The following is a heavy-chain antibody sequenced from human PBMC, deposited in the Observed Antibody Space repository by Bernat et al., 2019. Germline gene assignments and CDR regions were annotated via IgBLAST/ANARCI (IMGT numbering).Heavy chain of an antibody. CDR1: GYTFTSYA. J-gene: IGHJ2*01. Sequence: QVQLVQSGAEVKKPGASVKVSCKASGYTFTSYAMHWVRQAPGQRLEWMGWINAGNGNTKYSLKFQGRVTITRDTSASTAYMELSSLRSEDTAVYYCARDVSPVVVVAATGDWYFDLWGRGTLVTVSS. V-gene: IGHV1-3*01. CDR2: INAGNGNT. CDR3: ARDVSPVVVVAATGDWYFDL. D-gene: IGHD2-15*01.